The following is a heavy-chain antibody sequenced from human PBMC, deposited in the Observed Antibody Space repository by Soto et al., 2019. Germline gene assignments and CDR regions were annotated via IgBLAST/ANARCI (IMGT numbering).Heavy chain of an antibody. Sequence: SETLSLSCTVSGASVSSGDYYWSSIRQSPGKGLEWIGYIYYSGDSYYNPSLKGRLTISIDTSKNQFSLILNSVTVADTAIYYCVGTGTTDDYWGRGTLVTVSS. CDR1: GASVSSGDYY. J-gene: IGHJ4*02. CDR3: VGTGTTDDY. V-gene: IGHV4-30-4*01. CDR2: IYYSGDS. D-gene: IGHD4-17*01.